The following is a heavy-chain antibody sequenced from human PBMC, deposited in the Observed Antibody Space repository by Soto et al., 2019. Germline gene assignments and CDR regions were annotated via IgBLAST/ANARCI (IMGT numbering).Heavy chain of an antibody. J-gene: IGHJ6*02. V-gene: IGHV1-69*13. CDR3: ARDRVTMVRGVPYYYYGMDV. CDR1: GGTFSSYA. Sequence: GASVKVSCKASGGTFSSYAISWVRQAPGQGLEWMGGIIPIFGTANYAQKFQGRVTITADESTSTAYMELSSLRSEDTAVYYCARDRVTMVRGVPYYYYGMDVWGQGTTVTVS. D-gene: IGHD3-10*01. CDR2: IIPIFGTA.